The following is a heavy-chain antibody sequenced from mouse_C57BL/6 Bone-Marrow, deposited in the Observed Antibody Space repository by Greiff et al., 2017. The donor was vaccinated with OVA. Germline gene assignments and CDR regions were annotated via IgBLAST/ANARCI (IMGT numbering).Heavy chain of an antibody. V-gene: IGHV2-5*01. CDR3: AKRRYYGSSPYAMDY. CDR1: GFSLTSYG. D-gene: IGHD1-1*01. Sequence: VQVVESGPGLVQPSQSLSITCTVSGFSLTSYGVHWVRQSPGKGLEWLGVIWRGGSTDYNAAFMSRLSITKDNSKSQVFFKMNSLQADDTAIYYCAKRRYYGSSPYAMDYWGQGTSVTVSS. CDR2: IWRGGST. J-gene: IGHJ4*01.